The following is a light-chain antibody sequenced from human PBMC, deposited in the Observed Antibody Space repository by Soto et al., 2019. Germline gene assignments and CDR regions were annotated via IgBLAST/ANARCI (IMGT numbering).Light chain of an antibody. CDR1: QSISTY. Sequence: DLQMTQSPSSLSASVGDRVTITCRASQSISTYLNWYQQKPGKAPKFLIYAASSLHSGVSSRFSGSGSETDFTLTISSLQPEDFATYYCQQSYSTPHTFGQGTKLEI. CDR3: QQSYSTPHT. J-gene: IGKJ2*01. CDR2: AAS. V-gene: IGKV1-39*01.